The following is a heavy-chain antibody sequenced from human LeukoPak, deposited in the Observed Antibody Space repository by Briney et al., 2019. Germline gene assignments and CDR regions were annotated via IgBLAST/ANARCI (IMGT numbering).Heavy chain of an antibody. V-gene: IGHV3-15*01. D-gene: IGHD7-27*01. Sequence: PGGSLRLSCAASGFTFSNAWMSWVRQAPGKGLEWVGRIQSKTDGGTTDYAAPVKGSFTISRDDSKNTLYLQMNSLKTEDTAVYYCTTRRTNWGDYWGQGTLVTVSS. CDR1: GFTFSNAW. CDR3: TTRRTNWGDY. J-gene: IGHJ4*02. CDR2: IQSKTDGGTT.